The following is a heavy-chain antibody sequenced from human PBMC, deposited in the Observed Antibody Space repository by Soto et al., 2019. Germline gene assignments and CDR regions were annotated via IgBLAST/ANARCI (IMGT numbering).Heavy chain of an antibody. CDR2: IGTSDSTI. CDR3: WGYYYDRSGYYSEFT. J-gene: IGHJ5*02. D-gene: IGHD3-22*01. CDR1: ESTFSIFE. Sequence: PGGSLRLSCSASESTFSIFEMNWARQGPGRGLEWLSYIGTSDSTISYADSVKGRFTISRDNAQKSLYLQMKNLRAEDTAVYYCWGYYYDRSGYYSEFTWGQGTPVTVSS. V-gene: IGHV3-48*03.